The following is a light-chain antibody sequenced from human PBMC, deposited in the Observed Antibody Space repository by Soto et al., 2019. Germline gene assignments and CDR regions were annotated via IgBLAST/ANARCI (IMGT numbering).Light chain of an antibody. Sequence: EIVMTQSPATLSVSPGETATLSCRASQTLGNKLAWYQQKPGQAPRLLIYGASTRATGIPARFSGSGSGTEFTLTINSLQSEDFAIYYCQQHNALPLTFGPGTKVDLK. CDR1: QTLGNK. V-gene: IGKV3D-15*01. CDR2: GAS. J-gene: IGKJ3*01. CDR3: QQHNALPLT.